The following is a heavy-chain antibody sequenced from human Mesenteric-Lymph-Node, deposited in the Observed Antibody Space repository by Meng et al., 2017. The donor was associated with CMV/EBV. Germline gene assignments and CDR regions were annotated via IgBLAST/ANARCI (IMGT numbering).Heavy chain of an antibody. CDR2: ISPNSGGT. CDR1: GYTFTGYF. CDR3: AIIAVAGSGVNYFDY. Sequence: ASVKVSCKDSGYTFTGYFMHWVRQAPGQGLEWMGWISPNSGGTDYAQKFQGRVTMTRDTSISTAYMELSRLRSDDAAVYYCAIIAVAGSGVNYFDYWGQGTLVTVSS. V-gene: IGHV1-2*02. D-gene: IGHD6-19*01. J-gene: IGHJ4*02.